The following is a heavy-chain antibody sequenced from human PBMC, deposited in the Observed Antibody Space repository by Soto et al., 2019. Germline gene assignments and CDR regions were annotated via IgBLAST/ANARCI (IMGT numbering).Heavy chain of an antibody. V-gene: IGHV3-73*02. CDR1: GFTFSGSA. CDR2: IRSKANNYAT. J-gene: IGHJ6*02. CDR3: PTRFGGQWLVKDYYGMDV. D-gene: IGHD6-19*01. Sequence: EVQLVESGGGLVQPGGSLKLSCAASGFTFSGSAMHWVRQASEKGLEWVGRIRSKANNYATAYAASVKGRFTISRDDSKNTTYLQMNNLKTADTAVYYCPTRFGGQWLVKDYYGMDVWGQGTTVTVSS.